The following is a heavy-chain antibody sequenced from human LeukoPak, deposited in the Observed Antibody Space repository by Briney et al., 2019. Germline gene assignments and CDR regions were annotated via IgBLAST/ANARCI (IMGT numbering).Heavy chain of an antibody. Sequence: GGSLRLSCAASGSTFSSYSMNWVRQAPGKGLEWVSYISSSSSTIYYADSVKGRFTISRDNAKNSLYLQMNSLRAEDTAVYYCARTTAVAGLDYWGQGTLVTVSS. J-gene: IGHJ4*02. D-gene: IGHD6-19*01. V-gene: IGHV3-48*01. CDR3: ARTTAVAGLDY. CDR2: ISSSSSTI. CDR1: GSTFSSYS.